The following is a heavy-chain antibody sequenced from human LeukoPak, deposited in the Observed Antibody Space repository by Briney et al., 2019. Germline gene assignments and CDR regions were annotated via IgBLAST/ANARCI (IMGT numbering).Heavy chain of an antibody. J-gene: IGHJ4*02. CDR3: AKVHSRSWAELYYFDY. V-gene: IGHV3-23*01. CDR2: ISGSGGST. D-gene: IGHD6-13*01. CDR1: GFTFSSYA. Sequence: PGGSLRLSCAASGFTFSSYAMSWVRQAPGKGLEWVSAISGSGGSTYYADSVKGRFTISRDNSKNTLYLQMNSLRAEDTAVYYCAKVHSRSWAELYYFDYWGQGTLVTVSS.